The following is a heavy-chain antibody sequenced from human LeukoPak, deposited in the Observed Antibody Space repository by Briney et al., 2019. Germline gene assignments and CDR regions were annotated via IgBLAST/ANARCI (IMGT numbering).Heavy chain of an antibody. Sequence: GGSLRLSCAASGSTFSSYGMHWVRQAPGKGLEWVAFTRFDGSNKHYADSVKGRFTISRDNSKNTLNLQMNSLRAEDTAVYYCAKGGERGSYYFDSWGQGTLVTVSS. CDR1: GSTFSSYG. D-gene: IGHD1-26*01. CDR3: AKGGERGSYYFDS. V-gene: IGHV3-30*02. CDR2: TRFDGSNK. J-gene: IGHJ4*02.